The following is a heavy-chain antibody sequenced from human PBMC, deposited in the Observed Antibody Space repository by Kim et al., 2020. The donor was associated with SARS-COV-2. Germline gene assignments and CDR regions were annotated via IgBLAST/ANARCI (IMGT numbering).Heavy chain of an antibody. D-gene: IGHD2-2*01. J-gene: IGHJ6*02. V-gene: IGHV3-48*02. Sequence: GGSLRLSCAASGFTFSSYSMNWVRQAPGKGLEWVSYITRSSRNIYNADSVKSRFTISRDNAKNSLYLQMSSMRDEDTAVYYCARVSLCYYYYGMDVWGQGATVTVSS. CDR2: ITRSSRNI. CDR1: GFTFSSYS. CDR3: ARVSLCYYYYGMDV.